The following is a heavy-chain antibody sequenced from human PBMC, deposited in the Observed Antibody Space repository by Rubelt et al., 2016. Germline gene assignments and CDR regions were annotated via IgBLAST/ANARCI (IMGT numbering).Heavy chain of an antibody. CDR3: AGFSPAVDY. CDR1: GGSITSSSYF. J-gene: IGHJ4*02. D-gene: IGHD2-2*01. V-gene: IGHV4-39*01. Sequence: QPQLQESGPGLVKPSETLSITCTVSGGSITSSSYFWGWIRQPPGKGLEWIGSIYYTGSTYFNPSLKSRVTLSIDTSENYFSLRLNIVTAADTAVYFCAGFSPAVDYWGQGTLVTVSS. CDR2: IYYTGST.